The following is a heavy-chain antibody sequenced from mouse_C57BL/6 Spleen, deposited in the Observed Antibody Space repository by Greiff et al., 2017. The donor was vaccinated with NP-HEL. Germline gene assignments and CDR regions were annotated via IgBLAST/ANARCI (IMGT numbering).Heavy chain of an antibody. CDR1: GYTFTSYW. J-gene: IGHJ3*01. Sequence: VQLQQSGAELVKPGASVKMSCKASGYTFTSYWITWVKQRPGQGLEWIGDIYPGSGSTNYNEKFKSKATLTVDTSSSTAYMQLSSLTSEDSAVYYCARGGDYDYAWFAYWGQGTLVTVSA. V-gene: IGHV1-55*01. CDR2: IYPGSGST. CDR3: ARGGDYDYAWFAY. D-gene: IGHD2-4*01.